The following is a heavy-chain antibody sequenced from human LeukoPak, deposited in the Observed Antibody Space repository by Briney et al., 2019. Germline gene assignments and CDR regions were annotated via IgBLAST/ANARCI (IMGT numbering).Heavy chain of an antibody. V-gene: IGHV4-34*01. CDR1: GGSFSGYY. D-gene: IGHD2-15*01. Sequence: SETLSLTCAVYGGSFSGYYWSWIRQPPGKGLEWIGEINHSGSTNYNPSLKSRVTISVDTSKNQFSLKLSSVTAADTAVCYCARAAVAATRHSPGRYYYYGMDVWGKGTTVTVSS. CDR3: ARAAVAATRHSPGRYYYYGMDV. CDR2: INHSGST. J-gene: IGHJ6*04.